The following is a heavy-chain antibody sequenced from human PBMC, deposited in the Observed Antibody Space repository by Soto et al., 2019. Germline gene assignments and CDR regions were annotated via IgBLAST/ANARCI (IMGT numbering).Heavy chain of an antibody. Sequence: VEVKQSAAQVREPGASVKVSCTAERYTFMSYLVTWVRQAPGHGLECVGWISADNHNTKQAQSVQDRVTFTSDTSTGTASMELRGLGADDTDIYYCIWWQAGGPEYWGQGTLVTVSS. CDR2: ISADNHNT. J-gene: IGHJ4*02. CDR1: RYTFMSYL. V-gene: IGHV1-18*01. D-gene: IGHD2-15*01. CDR3: IWWQAGGPEY.